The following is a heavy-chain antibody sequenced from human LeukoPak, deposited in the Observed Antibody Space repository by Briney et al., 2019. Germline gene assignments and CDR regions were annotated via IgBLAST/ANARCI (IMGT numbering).Heavy chain of an antibody. CDR1: GGSFSGYY. CDR3: ARDHYGLFDY. J-gene: IGHJ4*02. CDR2: INHSGST. D-gene: IGHD4-17*01. V-gene: IGHV4-34*01. Sequence: SETLSLTCAVYGGSFSGYYWSWIRQPPGKGLDWIGEINHSGSTNYNPSLKSRVTISVDTSKNQFSLKLSSVTAADTAVYYCARDHYGLFDYWGQGTLVTVSS.